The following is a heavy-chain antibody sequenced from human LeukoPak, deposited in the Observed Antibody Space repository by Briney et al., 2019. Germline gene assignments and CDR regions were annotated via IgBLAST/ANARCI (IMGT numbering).Heavy chain of an antibody. J-gene: IGHJ4*02. Sequence: PSETLSLTCAVYGGSFSGYYWSWIRQPPGKGLEWIGEINHSGGTNYNPSLKSRVTISVDTSKNQFSLKLSSVTAADTAVYYCARANYDYVWGSSGIDYWGQGTLVTVSS. CDR3: ARANYDYVWGSSGIDY. CDR2: INHSGGT. V-gene: IGHV4-34*01. CDR1: GGSFSGYY. D-gene: IGHD3-16*01.